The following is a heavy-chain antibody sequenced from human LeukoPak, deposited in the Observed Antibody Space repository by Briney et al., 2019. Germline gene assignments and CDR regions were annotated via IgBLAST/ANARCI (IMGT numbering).Heavy chain of an antibody. CDR2: MNPNSGNT. CDR1: GYTFTSYD. Sequence: ASVKVSCKASGYTFTSYDINWVRQATGQGLEWMGWMNPNSGNTGYAQKFQGRVTMTRNTSISTAYMELSSLRSEDTAVYYCARAYCSGGSCYSGYYYYSMDVWGQGTTVTVSS. D-gene: IGHD2-15*01. V-gene: IGHV1-8*01. CDR3: ARAYCSGGSCYSGYYYYSMDV. J-gene: IGHJ6*02.